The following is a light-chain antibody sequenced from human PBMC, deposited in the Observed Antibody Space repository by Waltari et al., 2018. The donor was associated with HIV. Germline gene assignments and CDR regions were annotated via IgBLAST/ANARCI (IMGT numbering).Light chain of an antibody. CDR2: GAS. J-gene: IGKJ1*01. Sequence: EIVFTQSPGTLSLSPGERATLSCRACHIVSSGYLAWYQQKPGQAPRLLSYGASSRATGIPDRFSGSGSGTDFTLTIRTVEPEDFAVYYCQQYGSSPLTFGQGTKVEIK. V-gene: IGKV3-20*01. CDR1: HIVSSGY. CDR3: QQYGSSPLT.